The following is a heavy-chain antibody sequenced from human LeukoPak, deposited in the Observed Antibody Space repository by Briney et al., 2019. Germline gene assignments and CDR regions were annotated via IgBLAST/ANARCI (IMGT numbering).Heavy chain of an antibody. D-gene: IGHD6-19*01. CDR3: AKRPVPATKYYFDY. Sequence: GGSLRLSCAASGFTLSNFVMSWVRQAPGKGLQWVSSISASGAATYYADSVKGRFAISRDNSKNTLYLQMNSLRAEDTAVYYCAKRPVPATKYYFDYWGQGTLVSVSS. J-gene: IGHJ4*02. CDR1: GFTLSNFV. CDR2: ISASGAAT. V-gene: IGHV3-23*01.